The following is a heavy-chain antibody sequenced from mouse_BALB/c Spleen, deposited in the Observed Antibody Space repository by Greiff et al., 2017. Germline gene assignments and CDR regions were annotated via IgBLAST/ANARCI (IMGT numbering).Heavy chain of an antibody. CDR3: ARSGLRDYFDY. CDR1: GYSITSDYA. CDR2: ISYSGST. J-gene: IGHJ2*01. V-gene: IGHV3-2*02. D-gene: IGHD1-1*01. Sequence: EVQLQQSGPGLVKPSQSLSLTCTVTGYSITSDYAWNWIRQFPGNKLEWMGYISYSGSTSYNPSLKSRISITRDTSKNQFFLQLNSVTTEDTATYDCARSGLRDYFDYWGQGTTLTVSS.